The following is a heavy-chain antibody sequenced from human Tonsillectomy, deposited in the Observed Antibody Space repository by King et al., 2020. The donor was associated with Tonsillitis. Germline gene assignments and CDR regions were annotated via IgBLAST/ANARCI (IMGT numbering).Heavy chain of an antibody. CDR3: ASGAAYYYYGMDV. V-gene: IGHV3-53*04. CDR1: GFTVSNNY. Sequence: DVQLVESGGGLVQPGGSLRLSCAASGFTVSNNYMSWVRQAPGKGLEWDSVIYNGGSTYYADSVKGRFTISRHNSKNTLYLQMNSLRAEDTAVYYCASGAAYYYYGMDVWGQGTTVTVSS. D-gene: IGHD1-26*01. J-gene: IGHJ6*02. CDR2: IYNGGST.